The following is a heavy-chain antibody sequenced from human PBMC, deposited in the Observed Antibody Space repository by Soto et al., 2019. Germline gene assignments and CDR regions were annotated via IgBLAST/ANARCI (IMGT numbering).Heavy chain of an antibody. CDR1: GFTFGDYA. D-gene: IGHD1-1*01. J-gene: IGHJ4*02. CDR3: TRDLGTRGPYYFDY. Sequence: GGSLRLSCTASGFTFGDYAMSWVRQAPGKGLEWLGFIRSQAYGGTTEFAASVKGRFTISRDDSKSIAYPQLNSLKTEDTAVYYCTRDLGTRGPYYFDYWGRGTLVTSPQ. CDR2: IRSQAYGGTT. V-gene: IGHV3-49*04.